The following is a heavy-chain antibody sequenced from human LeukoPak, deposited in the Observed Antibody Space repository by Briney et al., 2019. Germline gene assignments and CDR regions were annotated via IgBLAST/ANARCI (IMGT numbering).Heavy chain of an antibody. J-gene: IGHJ4*02. CDR1: GGSISSGGYS. CDR3: ARSSTAMGILYY. V-gene: IGHV4-30-2*01. Sequence: PSETLSLTCAVSGGSISSGGYSWSWIRQPPGKGLEWIGYIYHSGSTYYNPHLKSRVTISVDRSKNQFSLKLSSVTAADTAVYYCARSSTAMGILYYWGQGTLVTVSS. D-gene: IGHD2-15*01. CDR2: IYHSGST.